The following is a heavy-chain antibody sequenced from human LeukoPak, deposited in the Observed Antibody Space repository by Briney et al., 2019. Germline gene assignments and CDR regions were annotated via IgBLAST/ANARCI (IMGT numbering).Heavy chain of an antibody. CDR3: AKGSSGAYYFDY. D-gene: IGHD6-19*01. CDR1: GFTFSSYE. J-gene: IGHJ4*02. Sequence: PGGSLRLSCAASGFTFSSYEMNWVRQAPGKGLEWVSYISSSGSDIYYADSVKGRFTISRDNAKNSLYLQMNSLRAEDTAVYYCAKGSSGAYYFDYWGQGTLVTVSS. V-gene: IGHV3-48*03. CDR2: ISSSGSDI.